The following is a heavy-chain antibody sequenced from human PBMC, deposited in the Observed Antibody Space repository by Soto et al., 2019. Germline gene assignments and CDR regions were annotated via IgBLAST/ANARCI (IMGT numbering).Heavy chain of an antibody. Sequence: ASVKVSCKASGGTFSSYTISWVRQAPGQGLEWMGRIIPILGKANYAQKFQGRVTMTTDTSTSTAYMELRSLRSDDTAVYYCARHWYPRFDPWGPGTFVTVSS. D-gene: IGHD6-13*01. V-gene: IGHV1-69*02. CDR2: IIPILGKA. CDR1: GGTFSSYT. CDR3: ARHWYPRFDP. J-gene: IGHJ5*02.